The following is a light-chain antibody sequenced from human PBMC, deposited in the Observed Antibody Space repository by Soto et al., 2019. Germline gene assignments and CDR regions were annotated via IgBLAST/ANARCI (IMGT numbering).Light chain of an antibody. V-gene: IGKV3-20*01. CDR1: RGVSSS. CDR3: QQYGSSPRT. J-gene: IGKJ1*01. Sequence: LVLTPSPATLSLSPLERALLSCRTSRGVSSSLAWYQQKPGQAPRLLIYDASNRATGIPDRFSSSGSGTDFTLTISRPEPEDFAVYYCQQYGSSPRTFGQGTKVDNK. CDR2: DAS.